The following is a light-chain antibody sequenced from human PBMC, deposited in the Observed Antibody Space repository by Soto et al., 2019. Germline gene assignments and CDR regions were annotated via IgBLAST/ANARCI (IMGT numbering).Light chain of an antibody. J-gene: IGKJ1*01. CDR3: PHSNSYSAA. CDR2: KAS. V-gene: IGKV1-5*03. Sequence: IQMTKSPSTLSGSVGDRVTITCRASQTISSWLAWYQQKPGKAPKLLIYKASTLKSGVPSRFSGSGSGTEFTLTISSLQPDDFATYYCPHSNSYSAASGHGTKVDIK. CDR1: QTISSW.